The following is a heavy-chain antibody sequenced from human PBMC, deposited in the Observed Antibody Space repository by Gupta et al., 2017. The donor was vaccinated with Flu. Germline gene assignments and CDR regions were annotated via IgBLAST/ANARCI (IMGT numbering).Heavy chain of an antibody. CDR1: GFTFSSYS. J-gene: IGHJ6*02. D-gene: IGHD2-21*02. Sequence: EVQLVESGGGLVKPGGSLRLSCAASGFTFSSYSMNWVRQAPGKGLEWVSSISSSSSYIYYADAGKGRFTISRDNAKNSLYLQMNRMRAEDTAVYYCARYVGGTSAYYGMDVWGQGTTVTVSS. CDR2: ISSSSSYI. V-gene: IGHV3-21*01. CDR3: ARYVGGTSAYYGMDV.